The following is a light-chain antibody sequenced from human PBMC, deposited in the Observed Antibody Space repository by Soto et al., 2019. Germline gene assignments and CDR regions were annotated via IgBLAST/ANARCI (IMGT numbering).Light chain of an antibody. CDR3: CSYAGSSTV. CDR1: SSNIGAGYD. V-gene: IGLV1-40*01. J-gene: IGLJ2*01. Sequence: QSVLTQPPSVSGAPGQRVTISCTGSSSNIGAGYDVHWYQQLPGTAPQLLIYGNSKRPSGVSNRFSGSKSGNTASLTISGLQAEDESDYYCCSYAGSSTVFGGGTKLTVL. CDR2: GNS.